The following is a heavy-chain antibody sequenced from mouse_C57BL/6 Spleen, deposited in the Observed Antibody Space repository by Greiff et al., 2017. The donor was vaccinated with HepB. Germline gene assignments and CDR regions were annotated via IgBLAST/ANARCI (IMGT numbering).Heavy chain of an antibody. Sequence: VQVVESGAELVRPGASVKLSCKASGYTFTDYYINWVKQRPGQGLEWIARIYPGSGNTYYNEKFKGKATLTAEKSSSTAYMQLSSLTSEDSAVYFCARGDYYGSSWFAYWGQGTLVTVSA. CDR2: IYPGSGNT. J-gene: IGHJ3*01. D-gene: IGHD1-1*01. CDR1: GYTFTDYY. CDR3: ARGDYYGSSWFAY. V-gene: IGHV1-76*01.